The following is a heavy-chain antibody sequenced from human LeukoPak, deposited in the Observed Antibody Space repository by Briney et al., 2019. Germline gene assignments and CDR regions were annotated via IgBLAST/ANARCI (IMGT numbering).Heavy chain of an antibody. CDR2: IIPIFGTA. CDR1: GGTFSSYA. J-gene: IGHJ3*02. Sequence: GASVKVSCKASGGTFSSYAISWVRQAPGQGLEWMGGIIPIFGTANYAQKFQGRVTITTDESTSTAYMELSNLRSEDTAVYYCARGKSDSSGYYYADAFDIWGQGTMVTVSS. D-gene: IGHD3-22*01. CDR3: ARGKSDSSGYYYADAFDI. V-gene: IGHV1-69*05.